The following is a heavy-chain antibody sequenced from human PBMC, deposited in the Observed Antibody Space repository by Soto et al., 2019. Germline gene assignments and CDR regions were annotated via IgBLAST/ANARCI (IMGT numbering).Heavy chain of an antibody. J-gene: IGHJ6*03. CDR2: IRGFSPYT. CDR3: ARDRGYDAHDYYYNAMDV. V-gene: IGHV3-21*01. Sequence: PGGSLRLSCISSGFTFRTYTMNWVRQAPGKGLERVSGIRGFSPYTFYAESVKGRFTISRDNAKNSLDLQMDSLRAEDTAVYYCARDRGYDAHDYYYNAMDVWGKGTKVTVSS. D-gene: IGHD3-10*01. CDR1: GFTFRTYT.